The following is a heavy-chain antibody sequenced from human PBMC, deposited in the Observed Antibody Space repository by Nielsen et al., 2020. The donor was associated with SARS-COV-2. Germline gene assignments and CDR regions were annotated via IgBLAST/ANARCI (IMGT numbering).Heavy chain of an antibody. V-gene: IGHV3-13*04. CDR3: ANTADEGSGMDV. Sequence: GESLKISCAASGFTFSSYDMHWVRQATGKGLEWVSAIGTAGDTYYPGSVKGRFTISRENAKNSLYLQMNSLRAGDTAVYYCANTADEGSGMDVWGQGTTVTVSS. CDR2: IGTAGDT. D-gene: IGHD5-18*01. CDR1: GFTFSSYD. J-gene: IGHJ6*02.